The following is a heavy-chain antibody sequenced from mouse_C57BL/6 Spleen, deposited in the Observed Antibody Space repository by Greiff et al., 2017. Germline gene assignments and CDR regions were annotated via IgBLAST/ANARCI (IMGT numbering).Heavy chain of an antibody. CDR3: TSKGRGVFAY. CDR1: GYTFTSYW. J-gene: IGHJ3*01. V-gene: IGHV1-50*01. Sequence: QVQLQQPGAELVKPGASVKLSCKASGYTFTSYWMPWVKQRPGQGLEWIGEIDPSGSYTNYNQKFKGKATLTVDTSSSTAYMQLSSLTSEDSAVYYCTSKGRGVFAYWGQGTLVTVSA. CDR2: IDPSGSYT. D-gene: IGHD3-3*01.